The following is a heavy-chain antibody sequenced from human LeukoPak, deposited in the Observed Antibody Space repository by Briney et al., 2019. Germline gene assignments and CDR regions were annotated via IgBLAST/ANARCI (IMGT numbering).Heavy chain of an antibody. Sequence: WISAYDGNTNSAQKVQGRVIMTTDTSTSTAYMELRSLISDDTAIYYCVRDGYGSGKGYFDYWGQGTLVTVSS. D-gene: IGHD3-10*01. CDR2: ISAYDGNT. J-gene: IGHJ4*02. CDR3: VRDGYGSGKGYFDY. V-gene: IGHV1-18*01.